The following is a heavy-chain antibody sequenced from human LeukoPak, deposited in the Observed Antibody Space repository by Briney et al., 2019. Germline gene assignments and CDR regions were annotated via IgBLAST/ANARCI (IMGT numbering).Heavy chain of an antibody. D-gene: IGHD6-19*01. CDR2: IYHSGNT. V-gene: IGHV4-4*02. CDR3: TRAPPYASGWSKEVLDC. Sequence: SETLSLTCAVSGDSISNDNWWSWVRQPPGKGLVWIGGIYHSGNTTYNPSLHSRVTISVNKYKHQFPLQVSSVTAADTAMYYCTRAPPYASGWSKEVLDCWGQGTLVTVSS. CDR1: GDSISNDNW. J-gene: IGHJ4*02.